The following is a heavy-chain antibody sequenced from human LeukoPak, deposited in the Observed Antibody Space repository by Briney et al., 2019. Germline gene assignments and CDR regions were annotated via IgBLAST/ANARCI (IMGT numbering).Heavy chain of an antibody. V-gene: IGHV3-20*04. CDR1: GFTFDDYA. J-gene: IGHJ4*02. CDR2: INWNGGST. CDR3: ARGWQWLPAAYYFDY. Sequence: GGSVRLSCAASGFTFDDYAMSWVRQAPGKGLEWVSGINWNGGSTGYADSVKGRFTISRDNAKNSLYLQMKSLRAEDTALYYCARGWQWLPAAYYFDYWGQGALVTVSS. D-gene: IGHD6-19*01.